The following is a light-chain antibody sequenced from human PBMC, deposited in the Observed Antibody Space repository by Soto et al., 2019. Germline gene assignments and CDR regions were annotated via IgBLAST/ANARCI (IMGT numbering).Light chain of an antibody. Sequence: EIVWTQPAATLPLSPGERATLSCRASQSVSSYLPWYQQKPGQAPRLLIYDASNRATGIQARFSGSGSGTDFTLPVSSLEREDFAVYYCQQRSNWPPAYPFGQGTKLEIK. CDR1: QSVSSY. V-gene: IGKV3-11*01. CDR3: QQRSNWPPAYP. CDR2: DAS. J-gene: IGKJ2*01.